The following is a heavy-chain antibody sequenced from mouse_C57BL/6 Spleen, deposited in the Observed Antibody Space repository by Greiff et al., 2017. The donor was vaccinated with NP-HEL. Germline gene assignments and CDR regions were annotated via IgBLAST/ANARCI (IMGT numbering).Heavy chain of an antibody. Sequence: QVQLQQSGAELVRPGASVKLSCKASGYTFTDYYINWVKQRPGQGLEWIARIYPGSGNTYYNEKFKGKATLTAEKSSSTAYMQLSSLTSEDSAVYFCARDTTVPYFDYWGQGTTLTVSS. CDR3: ARDTTVPYFDY. CDR1: GYTFTDYY. J-gene: IGHJ2*01. CDR2: IYPGSGNT. D-gene: IGHD1-1*01. V-gene: IGHV1-76*01.